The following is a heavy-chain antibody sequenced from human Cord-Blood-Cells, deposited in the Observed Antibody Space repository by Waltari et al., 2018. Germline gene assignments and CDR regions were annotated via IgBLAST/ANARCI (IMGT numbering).Heavy chain of an antibody. CDR3: TRDRAVEAYYYYDGMDV. CDR1: GGTFSSYA. J-gene: IGHJ6*02. CDR2: IIPIFGTA. Sequence: QVQLVQSGAEVKKPGSSVKVSCKASGGTFSSYAISWVRQAPGQGLEWMGGIIPIFGTANYAQKFQGRVTFTADEYTSTAYMELSSLRSEATAVYYCTRDRAVEAYYYYDGMDVWGQGTTVTVSS. V-gene: IGHV1-69*01. D-gene: IGHD1-1*01.